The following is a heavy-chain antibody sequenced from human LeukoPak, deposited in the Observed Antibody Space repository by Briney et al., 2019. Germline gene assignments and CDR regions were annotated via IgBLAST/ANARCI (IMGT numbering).Heavy chain of an antibody. V-gene: IGHV1-69*13. CDR3: AREINYYDSSGYYHTFDY. D-gene: IGHD3-22*01. CDR1: GGTFSSYA. CDR2: IIPIFGSA. J-gene: IGHJ4*02. Sequence: SVKVSCKASGGTFSSYAISWVRQAPGQGLEWMGGIIPIFGSADYAQKFQGRVTITADESTSTAYMELSSLRSEDTAVYYCAREINYYDSSGYYHTFDYWGQGTLVTVSS.